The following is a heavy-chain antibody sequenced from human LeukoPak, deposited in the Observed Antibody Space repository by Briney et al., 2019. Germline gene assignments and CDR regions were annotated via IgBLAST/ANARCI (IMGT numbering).Heavy chain of an antibody. CDR3: ARHAYYYDRSGCYEASDI. D-gene: IGHD3-22*01. Sequence: SETLSLTCTVSGGSISTYYWSWIRQPPGKGLEWIGSMYYSGGTNYKPSLKSRVTISVDTSKNQFSLKLSSVTAADTAVYYRARHAYYYDRSGCYEASDIWGQGTMVTVSS. J-gene: IGHJ3*02. CDR2: MYYSGGT. V-gene: IGHV4-59*08. CDR1: GGSISTYY.